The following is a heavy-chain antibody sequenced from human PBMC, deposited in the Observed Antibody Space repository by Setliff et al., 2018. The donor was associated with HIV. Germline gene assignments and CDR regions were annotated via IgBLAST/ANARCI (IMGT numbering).Heavy chain of an antibody. CDR2: IYSGGST. D-gene: IGHD5-12*01. V-gene: IGHV3-66*02. Sequence: GGSLRLSCAASGFTVSSNYMSWVRQAPGKGLEWVSVIYSGGSTYYADSVKGRFTISRDNSKNTLYPQMNSPRAEDTAVYYCARGGMATRHYYYYYMDVWGKGTTVTVSS. J-gene: IGHJ6*03. CDR3: ARGGMATRHYYYYYMDV. CDR1: GFTVSSNY.